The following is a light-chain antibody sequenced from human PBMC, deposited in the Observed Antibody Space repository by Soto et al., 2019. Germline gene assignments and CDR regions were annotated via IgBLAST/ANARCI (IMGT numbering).Light chain of an antibody. J-gene: IGKJ1*01. V-gene: IGKV1-5*01. CDR3: QQYGYSPPWT. CDR2: DAS. Sequence: DIQMTQSPSPLSASVGDRVTITCRASQSIGSSLAWYQQKPGKAPNFLISDASSLEGGVPSRFSGSGSGTDFTLTISSLEPEDSAVYYCQQYGYSPPWTFGQGTKVDIK. CDR1: QSIGSS.